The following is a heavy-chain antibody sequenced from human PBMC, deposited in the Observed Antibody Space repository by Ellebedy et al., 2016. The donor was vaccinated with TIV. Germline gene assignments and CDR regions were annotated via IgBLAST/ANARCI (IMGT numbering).Heavy chain of an antibody. CDR2: INQSGRT. Sequence: SETLSLXXAVSGGSMRSGPYCWSWIRQPPGKGLEWVGYINQSGRTYYNPSLKSRVTISVDRSGNKFSLDLRSVTAADTAVYYCARGRHSYGYEWLDTWGQGTLASVSS. CDR1: GGSMRSGPYC. CDR3: ARGRHSYGYEWLDT. J-gene: IGHJ5*02. D-gene: IGHD5-18*01. V-gene: IGHV4-30-2*01.